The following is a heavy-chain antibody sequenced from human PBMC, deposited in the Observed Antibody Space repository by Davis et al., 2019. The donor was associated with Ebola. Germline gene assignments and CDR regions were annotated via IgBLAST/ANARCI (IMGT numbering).Heavy chain of an antibody. J-gene: IGHJ4*02. Sequence: ASVKVSCKASGYTFTDYYTHWVRQAPGQGLEWMGWVNPNAGNTKYAQNFQGRVTMTSDTSTTTAYMEWTGLRSDDTAVYYCARGSSFWGGYLMAYFEYWGQGTVVTV. V-gene: IGHV1-2*02. CDR3: ARGSSFWGGYLMAYFEY. CDR1: GYTFTDYY. CDR2: VNPNAGNT. D-gene: IGHD3-3*01.